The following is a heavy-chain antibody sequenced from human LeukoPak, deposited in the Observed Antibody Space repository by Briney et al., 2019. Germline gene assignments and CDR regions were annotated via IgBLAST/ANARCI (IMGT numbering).Heavy chain of an antibody. J-gene: IGHJ6*02. CDR2: TYYRSKWYN. CDR1: GDSVSSSSAA. CDR3: ARDEVVPAAIDTYYYYGMDV. D-gene: IGHD2-2*02. V-gene: IGHV6-1*01. Sequence: SQTLSLTCAISGDSVSSSSAAWNWIRQSPSRGLEWLGRTYYRSKWYNDYAVSVKSRITINPDTSKNQFSLQLNSVTPEDTAVYYCARDEVVPAAIDTYYYYGMDVWGQGTTVTVSS.